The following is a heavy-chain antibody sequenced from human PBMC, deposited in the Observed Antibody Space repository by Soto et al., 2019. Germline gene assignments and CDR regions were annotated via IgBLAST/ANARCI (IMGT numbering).Heavy chain of an antibody. D-gene: IGHD4-4*01. CDR1: GFSISTPS. J-gene: IGHJ5*02. Sequence: VQLVESGGGLVQPGGSLRLSCAASGFSISTPSMNWVRQAPGKGLEWVSFISSGNNAIYYADSVKGRFKISRDIAKNSVYLQLTSLGAEDTAVYYCARGVSVSTAWGQGTRVTVSS. CDR2: ISSGNNAI. CDR3: ARGVSVSTA. V-gene: IGHV3-48*01.